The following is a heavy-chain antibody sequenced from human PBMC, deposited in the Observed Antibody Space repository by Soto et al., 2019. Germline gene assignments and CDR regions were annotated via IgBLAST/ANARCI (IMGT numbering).Heavy chain of an antibody. J-gene: IGHJ4*02. V-gene: IGHV3-15*07. CDR3: TALKGSGVAAFDY. CDR1: GFIFRNAW. D-gene: IGHD2-15*01. CDR2: VKSKIDDETT. Sequence: EGRLVESGGGLVKPEESLRLSCAASGFIFRNAWMNWVRQAPGKGLEWVGRVKSKIDDETTDYAEPVKGRFTNTRDDSSGVVNLQMNGLRIGERAVFFCTALKGSGVAAFDYWGPGTVVTVSS.